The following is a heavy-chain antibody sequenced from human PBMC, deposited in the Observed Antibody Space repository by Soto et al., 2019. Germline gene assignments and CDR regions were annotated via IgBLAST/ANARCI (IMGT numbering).Heavy chain of an antibody. CDR1: GYTFTSYG. Sequence: ASVKVSCKASGYTFTSYGISWVRQAPGQGLEWMGWISAYNGNTNYAQKLQGRVTMTTDTSTSTAYMELRSLRSDDTAVYYCARDGGYYYDSSGYYWFDPWSQGTLVTV. V-gene: IGHV1-18*01. J-gene: IGHJ5*02. CDR2: ISAYNGNT. D-gene: IGHD3-22*01. CDR3: ARDGGYYYDSSGYYWFDP.